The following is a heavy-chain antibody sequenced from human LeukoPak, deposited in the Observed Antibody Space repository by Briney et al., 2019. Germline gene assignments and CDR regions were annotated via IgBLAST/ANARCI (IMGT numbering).Heavy chain of an antibody. CDR2: IYPGDSDT. CDR1: GYSFTSYW. Sequence: GESLKISCKGSGYSFTSYWIGWVRQMPGKGLEWMGIIYPGDSDTRYSPSFQGQVTISADKSISTAYLQWSSLKASDTAMYYCARTSWESSPSGAFDMWGQGTMVTVSS. D-gene: IGHD1-26*01. CDR3: ARTSWESSPSGAFDM. J-gene: IGHJ3*02. V-gene: IGHV5-51*01.